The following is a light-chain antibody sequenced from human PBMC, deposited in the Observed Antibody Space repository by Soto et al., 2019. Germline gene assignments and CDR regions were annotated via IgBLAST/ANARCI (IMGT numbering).Light chain of an antibody. Sequence: QSVLTQPASVSGSPGQSITISCTGTSNDVGGYNYVSWYQQHPGKAPKLMISEVTDRPSGVSNRFSGSKSGNTASLTISGLQAEDEADYYCSSYTTSSVWMFGGGTKLTVL. V-gene: IGLV2-14*01. J-gene: IGLJ3*02. CDR2: EVT. CDR3: SSYTTSSVWM. CDR1: SNDVGGYNY.